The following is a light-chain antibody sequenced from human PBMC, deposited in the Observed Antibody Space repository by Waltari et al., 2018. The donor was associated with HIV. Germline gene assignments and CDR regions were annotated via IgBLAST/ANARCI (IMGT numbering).Light chain of an antibody. Sequence: DIRLTQTPSTLSAAVRDTVTIPCRASQNIGTSLAWYQQKPGKAPPLLIYQASTLQNGVSSRFSGSGSGTEFTLTITSLQRDDFASYFCQQYETYYTFGQGSRLE. CDR1: QNIGTS. CDR2: QAS. CDR3: QQYETYYT. V-gene: IGKV1-5*03. J-gene: IGKJ2*01.